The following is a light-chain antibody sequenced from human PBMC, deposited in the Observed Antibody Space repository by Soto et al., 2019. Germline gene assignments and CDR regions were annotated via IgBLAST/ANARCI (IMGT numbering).Light chain of an antibody. CDR3: QTWGTGIVV. V-gene: IGLV4-69*01. CDR1: SGHSSHA. Sequence: QLVLTQSPSASASLGASVKLTCTLSSGHSSHAIAWHQQQPEKGPRYLMKFNSDGSHSKGDGIPDRFSGSSSGTEHYLTISSLQSEDEADYYCQTWGTGIVVFGGGTQLTVL. J-gene: IGLJ2*01. CDR2: FNSDGSH.